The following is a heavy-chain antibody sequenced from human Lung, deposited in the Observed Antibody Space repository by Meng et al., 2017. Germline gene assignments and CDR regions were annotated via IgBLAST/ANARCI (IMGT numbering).Heavy chain of an antibody. J-gene: IGHJ4*02. Sequence: HERAVHPGAEVNEAGFAVKVPCKPSGYKFPDDWLYRVRRAPGQGLEWMGRIDPKSGDTHYAQRFQGRVTMSGNSSISTAYMELSGLRSDDTAMYYCVRDEDISSAGKLFGDYWGQGTLVTVSS. CDR3: VRDEDISSAGKLFGDY. CDR1: GYKFPDDW. V-gene: IGHV1-2*06. D-gene: IGHD6-13*01. CDR2: IDPKSGDT.